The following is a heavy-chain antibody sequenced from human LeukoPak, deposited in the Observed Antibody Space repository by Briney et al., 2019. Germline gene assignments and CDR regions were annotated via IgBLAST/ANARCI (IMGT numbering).Heavy chain of an antibody. CDR2: IWYDGSEK. J-gene: IGHJ4*02. CDR3: AREPPDYDSSGYYDF. CDR1: GFTFSSYG. Sequence: GGSLRLSCTASGFTFSSYGMHWVRQAPGKGLEWVAVIWYDGSEKYYADSVKGRFAISRDNSRNTLYLGMNSLRAEDTAVYYCAREPPDYDSSGYYDFWGQGALVTISS. V-gene: IGHV3-33*01. D-gene: IGHD3-22*01.